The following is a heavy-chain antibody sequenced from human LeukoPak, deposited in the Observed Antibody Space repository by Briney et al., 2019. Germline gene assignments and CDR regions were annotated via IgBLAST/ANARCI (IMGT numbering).Heavy chain of an antibody. V-gene: IGHV4-30-4*01. CDR3: ARSLVVPAAPFDY. J-gene: IGHJ4*02. Sequence: SETLSLTCSVSGGSVSSGDYYWSWIRQPPGKGLEWIGYIYYSGSTYYNPSLKSRVTISVDTSKNQFSLKLSSVTAADTAVYYCARSLVVPAAPFDYWGQGTLVTVSS. CDR2: IYYSGST. CDR1: GGSVSSGDYY. D-gene: IGHD2-2*01.